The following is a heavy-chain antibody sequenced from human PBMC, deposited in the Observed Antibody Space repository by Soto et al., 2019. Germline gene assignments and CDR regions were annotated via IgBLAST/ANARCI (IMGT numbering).Heavy chain of an antibody. J-gene: IGHJ4*02. CDR3: ARSGYYGSGSLDY. CDR2: IYWDDDK. V-gene: IGHV2-5*02. CDR1: GFSLSTSRVG. D-gene: IGHD3-10*01. Sequence: QITLKESGPTLVKPTRTLTLTCTFSGFSLSTSRVGVGWIRQPPGKALEWLGIIYWDDDKRYSTSLKSRLTIRKDTSKNQVVLTVTNMDPVDTATYYCARSGYYGSGSLDYWGQGTLVTVSS.